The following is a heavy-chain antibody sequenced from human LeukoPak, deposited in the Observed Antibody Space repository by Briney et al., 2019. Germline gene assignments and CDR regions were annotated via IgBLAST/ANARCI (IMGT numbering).Heavy chain of an antibody. Sequence: SETLSLTCAVYGGSFSGYYWSWIRQPPGKGLEWIGEINHSGSTNYNPSLKSRVTISVDTSKNQFSLKLSSVTAADTAVYYCARQGSLFYGDYERVDYWGQGTLVTVSS. CDR2: INHSGST. CDR1: GGSFSGYY. CDR3: ARQGSLFYGDYERVDY. J-gene: IGHJ4*02. V-gene: IGHV4-34*01. D-gene: IGHD4-17*01.